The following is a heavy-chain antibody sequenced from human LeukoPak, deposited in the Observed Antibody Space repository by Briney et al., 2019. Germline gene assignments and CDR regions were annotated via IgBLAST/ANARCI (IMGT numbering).Heavy chain of an antibody. CDR1: GYTFTGYY. CDR3: VRDQQLASVLDY. J-gene: IGHJ4*02. D-gene: IGHD6-13*01. CDR2: INPNSGGT. V-gene: IGHV1-2*02. Sequence: ASVKVSCKASGYTFTGYYMHWVRQAPGQRLEWMGWINPNSGGTNYAQKFQGRVTMTRDTSISTAYMELSRLRSDDTAVYYCVRDQQLASVLDYWGQGTLVTVSS.